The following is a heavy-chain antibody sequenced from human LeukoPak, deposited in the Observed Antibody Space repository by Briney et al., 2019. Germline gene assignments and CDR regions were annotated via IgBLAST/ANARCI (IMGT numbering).Heavy chain of an antibody. CDR3: ARDKYSSSWYFASPAENNWFDP. D-gene: IGHD6-13*01. Sequence: ASVKVSCKASGYTFTSYAMNWVRQAPGQGLEWMGWINTNTGNPTYAQGFTGRFVFSLDTSVSTAYLQISSLKAEDTAVYYCARDKYSSSWYFASPAENNWFDPWGQGTLVTVSS. J-gene: IGHJ5*02. CDR1: GYTFTSYA. V-gene: IGHV7-4-1*02. CDR2: INTNTGNP.